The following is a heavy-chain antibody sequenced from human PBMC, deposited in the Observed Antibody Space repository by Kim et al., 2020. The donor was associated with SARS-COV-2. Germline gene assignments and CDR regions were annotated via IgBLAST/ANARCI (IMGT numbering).Heavy chain of an antibody. CDR3: ARQGYSSSWYFDY. Sequence: YNPSLKSRVTISVDTSKNQFSRKLSSVTAADTAVDYCARQGYSSSWYFDYWGQGTLVTVSS. J-gene: IGHJ4*02. D-gene: IGHD6-13*01. V-gene: IGHV4-39*01.